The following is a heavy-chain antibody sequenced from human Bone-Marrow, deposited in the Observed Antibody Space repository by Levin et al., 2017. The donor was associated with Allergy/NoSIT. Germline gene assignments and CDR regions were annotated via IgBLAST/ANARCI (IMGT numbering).Heavy chain of an antibody. CDR2: INSDGSST. V-gene: IGHV3-74*01. CDR3: ARGRSGYDGEGY. Sequence: GESLKISCAASGFTFSSYWMHWVRQAPGKGLVWVSRINSDGSSTSYADSVKGRFTISRDNAKNTLYLQMNSLRAEDTAVYYCARGRSGYDGEGYWGQGTLVTVSS. J-gene: IGHJ4*02. D-gene: IGHD5-12*01. CDR1: GFTFSSYW.